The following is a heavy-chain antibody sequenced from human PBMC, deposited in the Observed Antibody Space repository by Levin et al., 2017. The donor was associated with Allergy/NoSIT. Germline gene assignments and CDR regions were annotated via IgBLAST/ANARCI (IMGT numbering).Heavy chain of an antibody. CDR2: IYSSGST. Sequence: SETLSLTCTVSGGSISSTTYFWGWIRQPPGKGLEWIASIYSSGSTYYNPSLKSRVTISVDTSKNQFSLKLSSVTAADTAVLYCARLWFPIAAAGSDPWGQGTLVTVSS. V-gene: IGHV4-39*01. CDR1: GGSISSTTYF. CDR3: ARLWFPIAAAGSDP. D-gene: IGHD6-13*01. J-gene: IGHJ5*02.